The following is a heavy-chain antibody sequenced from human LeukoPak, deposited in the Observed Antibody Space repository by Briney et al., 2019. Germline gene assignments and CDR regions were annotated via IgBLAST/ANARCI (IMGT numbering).Heavy chain of an antibody. D-gene: IGHD2-2*02. CDR3: AKASVAIPQYCNS. CDR2: INHNGNVN. Sequence: GGSLRLSCAASGFTFSSYWMNWARQAPGKGLEWVASINHNGNVNYYVDSVKGRFTISRDNAKNSLYLQMSNLRAEDTAVYFCAKASVAIPQYCNSWGQGTLVTVSS. V-gene: IGHV3-7*03. CDR1: GFTFSSYW. J-gene: IGHJ5*02.